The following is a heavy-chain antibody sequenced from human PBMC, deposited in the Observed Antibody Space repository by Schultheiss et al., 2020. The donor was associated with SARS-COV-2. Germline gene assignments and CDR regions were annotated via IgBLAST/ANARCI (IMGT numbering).Heavy chain of an antibody. CDR1: GFTFSDYY. D-gene: IGHD2-2*01. CDR2: ISSSGSTI. CDR3: AKDRGYCSSTSCYFDY. V-gene: IGHV3-11*01. Sequence: GGSLRLSCAASGFTFSDYYMSWIRQAPGKGLEWVSYISSSGSTIYYADSVKGRFTISRDNSKNSLYLQMNSLRTEDTALYYCAKDRGYCSSTSCYFDYWGQGTLVTVSS. J-gene: IGHJ4*02.